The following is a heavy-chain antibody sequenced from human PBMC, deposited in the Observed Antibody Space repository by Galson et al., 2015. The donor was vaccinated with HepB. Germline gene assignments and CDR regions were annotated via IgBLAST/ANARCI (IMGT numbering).Heavy chain of an antibody. V-gene: IGHV3-74*01. Sequence: SLRLSCAASGFSINSYWIYWVRQVPGKGLVWVSFINSGGTTRNYADSVKGRFTISRDIAKNTVYLQMNSLRVEDSAVYYCARSAVGFDYWGQGTVVTVSA. CDR1: GFSINSYW. CDR3: ARSAVGFDY. D-gene: IGHD1-26*01. J-gene: IGHJ4*02. CDR2: INSGGTTR.